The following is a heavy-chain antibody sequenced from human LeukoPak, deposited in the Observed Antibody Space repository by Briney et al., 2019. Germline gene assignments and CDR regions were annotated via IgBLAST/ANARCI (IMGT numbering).Heavy chain of an antibody. Sequence: GGSLRLSCTASGFTFSTYSMNWVRQAPGKGLEWLSSITRSSYIYYADSVKGRFTISRDNAKNSLYLQMNSLRAEDTAVYYCARGHSSSWMSEIDYWGQGTLVTVSS. CDR2: ITRSSYI. J-gene: IGHJ4*02. CDR1: GFTFSTYS. CDR3: ARGHSSSWMSEIDY. V-gene: IGHV3-21*01. D-gene: IGHD6-13*01.